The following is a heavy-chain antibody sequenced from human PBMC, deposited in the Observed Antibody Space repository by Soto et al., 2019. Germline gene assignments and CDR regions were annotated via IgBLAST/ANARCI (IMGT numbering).Heavy chain of an antibody. Sequence: PSETLSFTCAISGGSISSGGSSWSWIRQPPGKGLEWIGYIYHSGSTYYNPSLKSRVTISVDRSKNQFSLKLSSVTAADTAVYYCASSLSGSCYLDYWGQG. CDR1: GGSISSGGSS. CDR2: IYHSGST. V-gene: IGHV4-30-2*01. J-gene: IGHJ4*02. D-gene: IGHD1-26*01. CDR3: ASSLSGSCYLDY.